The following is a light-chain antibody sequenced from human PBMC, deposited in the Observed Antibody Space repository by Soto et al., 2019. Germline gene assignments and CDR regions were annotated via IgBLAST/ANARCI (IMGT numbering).Light chain of an antibody. J-gene: IGLJ3*02. CDR3: AAWEDSLSGWV. Sequence: QSVLTQPPSASATPGQRVTISCSGSSSNIESNYVYWYQQVPGTAPKLLIYSNNQRPSGVPGRFSGSKSGTSASLAISGLRSEDESAYYCAAWEDSLSGWVFGGGTKLTVL. CDR1: SSNIESNY. CDR2: SNN. V-gene: IGLV1-47*02.